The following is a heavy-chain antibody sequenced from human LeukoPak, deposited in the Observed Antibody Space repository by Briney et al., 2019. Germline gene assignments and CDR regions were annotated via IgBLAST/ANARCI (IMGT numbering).Heavy chain of an antibody. CDR2: ISSSSYI. J-gene: IGHJ4*02. CDR3: ARDYDDGAYFDY. Sequence: GGSLRLSCAASGFTFSRYSMNWVRQAPGKGLEWVSSISSSSYIYYADSLKGRFTISRDNAKNSLYLQMNSLRDEDTAVYYCARDYDDGAYFDYWGQGALVTVSS. V-gene: IGHV3-21*01. D-gene: IGHD3-3*01. CDR1: GFTFSRYS.